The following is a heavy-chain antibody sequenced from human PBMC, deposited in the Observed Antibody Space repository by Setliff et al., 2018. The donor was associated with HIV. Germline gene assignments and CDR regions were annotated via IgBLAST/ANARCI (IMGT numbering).Heavy chain of an antibody. J-gene: IGHJ3*02. V-gene: IGHV4-38-2*01. Sequence: KTSETLSLTCAVSGYSISSGYYWGWIRQPPGKGLEWVGSIFHSGGIYYNPSLKSRVTISGDTSKNKLSLKLTSVTAADTAEYYCARHLQAFDIWGHGAMVTVSS. CDR2: IFHSGGI. CDR1: GYSISSGYY. D-gene: IGHD1-1*01. CDR3: ARHLQAFDI.